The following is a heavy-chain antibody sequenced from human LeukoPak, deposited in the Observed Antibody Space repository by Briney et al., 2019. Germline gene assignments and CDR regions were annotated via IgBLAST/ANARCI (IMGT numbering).Heavy chain of an antibody. D-gene: IGHD3-3*01. CDR3: PRSHDFLSGYPSLGGVVTNDY. V-gene: IGHV4-61*02. CDR1: GGSISSGSYY. Sequence: SQTLSLTCTVSGGSISSGSYYWSWIRQPAGKGLEWIGRIYTSGSTNYNPSLKSRVTISVDTSKNQFSLKLSSVTAADTAVYFWPRSHDFLSGYPSLGGVVTNDYWGQGTLVTVSS. J-gene: IGHJ4*02. CDR2: IYTSGST.